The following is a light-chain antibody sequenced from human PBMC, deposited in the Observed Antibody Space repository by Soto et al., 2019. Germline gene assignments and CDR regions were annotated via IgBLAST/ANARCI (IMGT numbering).Light chain of an antibody. V-gene: IGLV2-23*01. J-gene: IGLJ3*02. CDR2: EAT. Sequence: QSALTQPASVSGSPGQSITISCTGSSSDVWTYDLVSWYQHHPGAAPKLMIYEATRRPSGISNRFSGSKSGNTASLTISGLQAEDEADYYCCSFAGSNSWVFGGGTKLTVL. CDR3: CSFAGSNSWV. CDR1: SSDVWTYDL.